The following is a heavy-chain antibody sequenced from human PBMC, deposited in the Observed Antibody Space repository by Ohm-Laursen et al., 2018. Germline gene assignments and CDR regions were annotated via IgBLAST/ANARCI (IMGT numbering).Heavy chain of an antibody. Sequence: SLRLSCSASGFTFSSYSMNWVRQAPGKGLEWVSSISSSSSYIYYADSVKGRFTISRDNSKNSLYLQMDSLRVEDTAVYFCARESIAPFFWGQGTLVTVSS. CDR1: GFTFSSYS. CDR2: ISSSSSYI. J-gene: IGHJ4*02. CDR3: ARESIAPFF. D-gene: IGHD2/OR15-2a*01. V-gene: IGHV3-21*01.